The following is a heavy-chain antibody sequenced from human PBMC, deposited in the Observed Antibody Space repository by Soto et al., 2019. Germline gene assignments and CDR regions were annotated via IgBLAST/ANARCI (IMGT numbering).Heavy chain of an antibody. J-gene: IGHJ4*02. CDR3: ARPGGYDLQDFDY. V-gene: IGHV4-39*01. D-gene: IGHD5-12*01. Sequence: SETLSLTCTVSGGSISSSSYYWGWIRQPPGKGLEWIGSIYYSGSTYYNPSLKSRVTISVDTSKNQFSLKLSSVIAADTAVYYCARPGGYDLQDFDYWGQGTLVTVSS. CDR2: IYYSGST. CDR1: GGSISSSSYY.